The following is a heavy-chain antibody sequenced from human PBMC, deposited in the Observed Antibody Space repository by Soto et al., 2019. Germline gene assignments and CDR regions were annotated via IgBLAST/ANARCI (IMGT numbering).Heavy chain of an antibody. CDR3: ARTILDTVTQNPGGISVWFDP. D-gene: IGHD2-15*01. V-gene: IGHV4-39*07. Sequence: SETLSLTCTVSGGSISSSSYYWGWIRQPPGKGLEWIGSIYYSGSTYYNPSLKSRVNISLDTSKNQFSLKLSSVTAADTAVYYCARTILDTVTQNPGGISVWFDPWGQGTLVTVPS. J-gene: IGHJ5*02. CDR2: IYYSGST. CDR1: GGSISSSSYY.